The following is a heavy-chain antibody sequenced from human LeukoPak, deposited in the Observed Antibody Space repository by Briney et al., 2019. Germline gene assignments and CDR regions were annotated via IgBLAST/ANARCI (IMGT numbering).Heavy chain of an antibody. Sequence: SETLSLTCAVYGGSFSGYYWSWIRQPPGKGLGWIGEINHSGSTNYNPSLKSRVTISVDTSKNQFSLKLSSVTAADTAVYYCARGVVGATDYFDYWGQGTLVTVSS. CDR1: GGSFSGYY. D-gene: IGHD1-26*01. V-gene: IGHV4-34*01. J-gene: IGHJ4*02. CDR3: ARGVVGATDYFDY. CDR2: INHSGST.